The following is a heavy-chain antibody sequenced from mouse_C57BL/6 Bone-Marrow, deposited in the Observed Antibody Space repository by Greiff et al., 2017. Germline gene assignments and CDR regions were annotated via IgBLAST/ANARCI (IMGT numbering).Heavy chain of an antibody. CDR1: GFTFSDYY. V-gene: IGHV5-16*01. D-gene: IGHD2-4*01. Sequence: EVKVVESEGGLVQPGSSMKLSCTASGFTFSDYYMAWVRQVPEKGLEWVANINYDGSSTYYLDSLKSRFIIARDNAKNILYLQMSSLKSEDTATYYCARSTMINYFDYWGQGTTLTVSS. J-gene: IGHJ2*01. CDR3: ARSTMINYFDY. CDR2: INYDGSST.